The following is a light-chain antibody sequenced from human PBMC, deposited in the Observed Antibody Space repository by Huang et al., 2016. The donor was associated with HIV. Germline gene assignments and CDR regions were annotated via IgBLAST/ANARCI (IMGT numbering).Light chain of an antibody. CDR3: QQYFSPLRT. V-gene: IGKV1-NL1*01. Sequence: DIKMTQSPSSLSAYVGDRVTITCRAIQGIADSLAWYQHKAGKPPNLLVYVASRLESGVPSRFLGSGAETDFTLTISSLQPEDSATYYCQQYFSPLRTFGQGTKVEIK. CDR1: QGIADS. J-gene: IGKJ1*01. CDR2: VAS.